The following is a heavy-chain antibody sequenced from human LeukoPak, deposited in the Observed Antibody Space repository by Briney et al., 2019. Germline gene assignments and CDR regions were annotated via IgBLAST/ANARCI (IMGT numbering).Heavy chain of an antibody. Sequence: GESLKISCRGSGYSFTTFWSGGVRQMPGKGLEWMGIIYPADSDTNYSPSFQGEVTIPADRSISTAYLQWSSLKASDTATYYCARHFGPGAGYNYYFDYWGQGTLLTVSS. V-gene: IGHV5-51*01. CDR2: IYPADSDT. J-gene: IGHJ4*02. CDR1: GYSFTTFW. CDR3: ARHFGPGAGYNYYFDY. D-gene: IGHD5-24*01.